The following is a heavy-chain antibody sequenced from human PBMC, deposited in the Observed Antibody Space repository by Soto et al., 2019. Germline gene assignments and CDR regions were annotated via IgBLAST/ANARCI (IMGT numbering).Heavy chain of an antibody. J-gene: IGHJ4*02. CDR1: GFTFSSFG. CDR2: ISYDGSNK. CDR3: AKPTVPFGRIAVAGPFDY. D-gene: IGHD6-19*01. Sequence: PGGSLRLSCAASGFTFSSFGMHWVRQAPGKGLEWVAVISYDGSNKYYADSVKGRFTISRDNSKNTLYLQMNSLRAEDTAVFYCAKPTVPFGRIAVAGPFDYWGQGTLVTV. V-gene: IGHV3-30*18.